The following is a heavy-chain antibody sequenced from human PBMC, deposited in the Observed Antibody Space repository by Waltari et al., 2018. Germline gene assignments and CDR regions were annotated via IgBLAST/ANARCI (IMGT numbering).Heavy chain of an antibody. V-gene: IGHV1-69*08. Sequence: QVQLVQSGAEVKKPGSSVKVSCKASGGTFSSYTISWVRQAPGQGLEWMGRIIPILGIANYAQKFQGRVTITADKSTSTAYMELSSLRSEDTAVYYCAKDGSRLRSTIFGVATYGMDVWGQGTTVTVSS. CDR2: IIPILGIA. J-gene: IGHJ6*02. CDR3: AKDGSRLRSTIFGVATYGMDV. D-gene: IGHD3-3*01. CDR1: GGTFSSYT.